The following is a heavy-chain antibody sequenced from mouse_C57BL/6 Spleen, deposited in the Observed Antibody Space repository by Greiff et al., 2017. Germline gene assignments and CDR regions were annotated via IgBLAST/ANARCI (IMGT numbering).Heavy chain of an antibody. CDR3: ARNYYGPAVGAYARYY. CDR1: GYTFTSYW. V-gene: IGHV1-50*01. Sequence: QVQLQQSGAELVKPGASVKLSCKASGYTFTSYWMQWVKQRPGQGLEWIGEIDPSDSYTNYNQKFKGKATLTVDTSSSTAYMQLSSLTSEDSAVYYCARNYYGPAVGAYARYYWGQGTSVTVSS. CDR2: IDPSDSYT. J-gene: IGHJ4*01. D-gene: IGHD1-2*01.